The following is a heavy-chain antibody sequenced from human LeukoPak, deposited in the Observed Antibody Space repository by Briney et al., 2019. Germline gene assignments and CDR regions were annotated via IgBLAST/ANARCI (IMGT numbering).Heavy chain of an antibody. Sequence: ASVKVSGKASGGTFSSYAISWVRQAPGQGLEWMGGIIPIFGTANYAQKFQGRVTITTDESTSTAYMELSSLRSEDTAVYYCARELGYSSSWNHFDYWGQGTLVTVSS. CDR3: ARELGYSSSWNHFDY. J-gene: IGHJ4*02. CDR1: GGTFSSYA. V-gene: IGHV1-69*05. D-gene: IGHD6-13*01. CDR2: IIPIFGTA.